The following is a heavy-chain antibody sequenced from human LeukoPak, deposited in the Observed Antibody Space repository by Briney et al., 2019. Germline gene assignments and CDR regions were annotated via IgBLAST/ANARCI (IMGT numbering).Heavy chain of an antibody. CDR3: ARAGGDIVETATMGSN. Sequence: GGGLTLSCAVSGFTLNSYSMNWVRQAPGKGLEWVWSISSSSSSIYYADSVKGGSIISIHSAKNSPYLQTNRLSAEDTADYYFARAGGDIVETATMGSNWGQGTLVTVSS. J-gene: IGHJ4*02. CDR2: ISSSSSSI. V-gene: IGHV3-21*01. CDR1: GFTLNSYS. D-gene: IGHD5-18*01.